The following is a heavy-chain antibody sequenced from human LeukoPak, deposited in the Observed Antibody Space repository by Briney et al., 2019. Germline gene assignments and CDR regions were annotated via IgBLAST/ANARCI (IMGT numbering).Heavy chain of an antibody. J-gene: IGHJ4*02. Sequence: GASVKVSCKASGGTFSSYAISWVRQAPGQGLEWMGWINPNSGGTNYAQKFQGRVTMTRDTSISTAYMELSRLRSDDTAVYYCARDHRGKRGYSYAPVGYWGQGTLVTVSS. V-gene: IGHV1-2*02. CDR1: GGTFSSYA. D-gene: IGHD5-18*01. CDR2: INPNSGGT. CDR3: ARDHRGKRGYSYAPVGY.